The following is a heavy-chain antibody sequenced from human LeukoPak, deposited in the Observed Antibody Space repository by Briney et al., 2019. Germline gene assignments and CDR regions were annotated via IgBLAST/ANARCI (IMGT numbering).Heavy chain of an antibody. CDR3: ARDNSSGWLGFDY. CDR1: GGSISSYY. Sequence: SETLSLTCTVSGGSISSYYWSWIRQPPGKGLEWIGYIYYSGSTNYNPSLKSRVTISLDTSKNQFSLKLSSVTAADTAVYYCARDNSSGWLGFDYWGQGTLVTVSS. CDR2: IYYSGST. V-gene: IGHV4-59*01. D-gene: IGHD6-19*01. J-gene: IGHJ4*02.